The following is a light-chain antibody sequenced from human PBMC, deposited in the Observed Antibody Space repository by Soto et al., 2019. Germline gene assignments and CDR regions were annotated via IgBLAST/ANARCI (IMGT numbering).Light chain of an antibody. Sequence: DIVMTQSPDSLAVSLGERATINCKSSQSVLYSANNMNYLAWYQQKPGQPPKLLIYWASTRESGVPDRFSGSGSGTDFTLTINSLQAEDVAVYYCQQYSSTHQTFGQGTKVEIK. J-gene: IGKJ1*01. CDR1: QSVLYSANNMNY. CDR3: QQYSSTHQT. CDR2: WAS. V-gene: IGKV4-1*01.